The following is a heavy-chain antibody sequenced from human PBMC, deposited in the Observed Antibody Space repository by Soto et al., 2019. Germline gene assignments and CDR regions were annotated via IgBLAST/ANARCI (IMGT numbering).Heavy chain of an antibody. CDR2: FYPGDSDT. CDR3: ARQGNGAEGFDY. Sequence: GESLKISCKGSGYYFPSYWIGWVRQMPGKGLEWMGIFYPGDSDTRYSPSFQGQVTISADRSISTAYLQWSSLKPSDNAMYYCARQGNGAEGFDYWGQGTLVTVSS. CDR1: GYYFPSYW. J-gene: IGHJ4*02. V-gene: IGHV5-51*01. D-gene: IGHD4-17*01.